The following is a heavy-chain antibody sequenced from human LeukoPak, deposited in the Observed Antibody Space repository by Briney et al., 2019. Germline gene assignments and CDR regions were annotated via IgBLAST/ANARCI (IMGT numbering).Heavy chain of an antibody. CDR3: ARVRPSHYCSSTSCYNRGGFDY. CDR1: GYTFTSYG. CDR2: ISAYNGNT. D-gene: IGHD2-2*02. J-gene: IGHJ4*02. V-gene: IGHV1-18*01. Sequence: VASVKVSCKASGYTFTSYGISWVRQAPGQGLEWMGWISAYNGNTNYAQKLQGRVTMTTDTSTSTAYMELRSLRSDDTAVYYCARVRPSHYCSSTSCYNRGGFDYWGQGTLVTVSS.